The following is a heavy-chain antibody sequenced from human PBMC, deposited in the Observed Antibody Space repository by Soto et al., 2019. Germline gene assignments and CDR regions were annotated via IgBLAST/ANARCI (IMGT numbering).Heavy chain of an antibody. CDR2: ISSDGSDK. J-gene: IGHJ4*02. CDR1: GFTFCSYG. D-gene: IGHD3-22*01. Sequence: QVQLVESGGGVVQPGRSLRLSCAASGFTFCSYGMHWVRQAPGKGLEWVAVISSDGSDKNYADSVKGRFSISGDNSRNTLFLQMNSLRPEDTAVFYCAKEPYDSTGFYYSFHHWGQGTLVTVSS. CDR3: AKEPYDSTGFYYSFHH. V-gene: IGHV3-30*18.